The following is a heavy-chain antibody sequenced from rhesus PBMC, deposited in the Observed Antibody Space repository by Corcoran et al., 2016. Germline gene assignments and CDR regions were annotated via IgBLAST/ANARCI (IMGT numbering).Heavy chain of an antibody. D-gene: IGHD6-25*01. V-gene: IGHV4-76*01. J-gene: IGHJ4*01. CDR2: IYGISRST. Sequence: QVQLQESGPGVVKPSETLSLTCAVSGYSISSGYDWSWIRQPPGKGLEWIGYIYGISRSTNYNPSRKNRVTISKDTSKNQFSLKLSSVTAADTAVYYCARGGYGSWNLRYWGQGVLVTVSS. CDR3: ARGGYGSWNLRY. CDR1: GYSISSGYD.